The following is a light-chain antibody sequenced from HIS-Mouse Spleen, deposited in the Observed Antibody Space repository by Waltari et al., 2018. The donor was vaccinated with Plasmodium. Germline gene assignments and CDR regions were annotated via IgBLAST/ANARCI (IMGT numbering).Light chain of an antibody. V-gene: IGKV1-5*03. CDR2: KAS. J-gene: IGKJ1*01. Sequence: DIQLTQSPSTLSASVGDRVTITCRASQSISSRLAWYHQKSGKAPKLLIYKASSLERGVPSRFSGSGSETEFTLTISSLQPDDFATYYCQQYNSYSWTFGQGTKLEIK. CDR3: QQYNSYSWT. CDR1: QSISSR.